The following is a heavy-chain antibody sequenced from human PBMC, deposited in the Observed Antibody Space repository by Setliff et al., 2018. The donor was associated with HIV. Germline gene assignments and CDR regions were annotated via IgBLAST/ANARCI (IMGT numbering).Heavy chain of an antibody. D-gene: IGHD6-19*01. CDR2: INPNSGGT. Sequence: GASVKVSCKASGGTFSSYAISWVRQAPGQGLEWMGWINPNSGGTNYAQKFQGRVTMTRDTSITTAYMELSRLRSDDTAVYYCARDGIAVAGTLPFDYWGQGTLVTVSS. CDR1: GGTFSSYA. V-gene: IGHV1-2*02. J-gene: IGHJ4*02. CDR3: ARDGIAVAGTLPFDY.